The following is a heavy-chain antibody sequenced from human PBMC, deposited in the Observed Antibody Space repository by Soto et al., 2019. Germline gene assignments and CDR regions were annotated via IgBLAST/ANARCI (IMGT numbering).Heavy chain of an antibody. D-gene: IGHD2-15*01. CDR2: ITSSGAGT. V-gene: IGHV3-23*01. Sequence: EVQLLESGGCLVQPGGSLRLSCAASGFSFRNYAMIWVRQVPGTGLEWVSLITSSGAGTYYADSVKGPFTISRDNTKNTVDLLMNRLGADTTARDDCARDSCHCISLTCLSYRYFDLWGRDPRFTVPS. CDR3: ARDSCHCISLTCLSYRYFDL. J-gene: IGHJ2*01. CDR1: GFSFRNYA.